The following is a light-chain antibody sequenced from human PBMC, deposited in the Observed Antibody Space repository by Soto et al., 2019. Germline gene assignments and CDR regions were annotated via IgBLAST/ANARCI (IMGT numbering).Light chain of an antibody. CDR2: YDS. CDR3: QVWDIMTDNYV. V-gene: IGLV3-21*04. J-gene: IGLJ1*01. CDR1: NIGNKR. Sequence: SYELTQPPSVSVAPEKTATITCGGTNIGNKRVHWYRQKPGQAPVLLISYDSDRPSGIPERFSGSNSENTATLTISRVEAGDEADYYCQVWDIMTDNYVFGSGTKVIVL.